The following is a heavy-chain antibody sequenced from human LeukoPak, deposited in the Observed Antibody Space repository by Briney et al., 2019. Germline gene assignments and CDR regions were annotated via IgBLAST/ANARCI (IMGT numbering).Heavy chain of an antibody. CDR3: AARFRDGLDI. Sequence: GGSLRLSCAASGFPFSTSWVHWVRQAPGKGRLWVSRISSDGGTTEYADSVKGRFAISRDNAKNTLYLQMNSLRAEDTAVYYCAARFRDGLDIWGQGTMVTVSS. J-gene: IGHJ3*02. V-gene: IGHV3-74*01. CDR1: GFPFSTSW. CDR2: ISSDGGTT.